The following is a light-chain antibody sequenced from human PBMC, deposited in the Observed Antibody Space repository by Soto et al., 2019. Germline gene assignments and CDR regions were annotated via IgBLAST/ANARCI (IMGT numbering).Light chain of an antibody. CDR2: DAS. J-gene: IGKJ5*01. CDR1: QDISNY. CDR3: QQYDNHFLP. Sequence: DIQMTQSPSSLSASVGDRVTITCQASQDISNYLNWYQQKPGKAPKLLIYDASNLETGVPSRFSGSGSGTEFTFTISSLQPEDIATYYCQQYDNHFLPFGQGTRLEIK. V-gene: IGKV1-33*01.